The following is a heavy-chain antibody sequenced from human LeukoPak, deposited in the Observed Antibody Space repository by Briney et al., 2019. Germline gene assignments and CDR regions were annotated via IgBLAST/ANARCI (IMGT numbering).Heavy chain of an antibody. V-gene: IGHV4-39*01. CDR2: IYYSGST. Sequence: RPSETLSLTCSVSGGSISSSSYYWVWLRQPPGKGLEWIGSIYYSGSTYYNPSLKSRVTISVDTSKHQFSLKLSSVPAGDTAVYYCARFDTALDYWGEGTLVTVSS. CDR3: ARFDTALDY. J-gene: IGHJ4*02. CDR1: GGSISSSSYY. D-gene: IGHD5-18*01.